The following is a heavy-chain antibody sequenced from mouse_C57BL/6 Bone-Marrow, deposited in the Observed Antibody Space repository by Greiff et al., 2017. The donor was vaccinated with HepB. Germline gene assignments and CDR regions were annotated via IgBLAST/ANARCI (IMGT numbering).Heavy chain of an antibody. D-gene: IGHD2-2*01. V-gene: IGHV5-17*01. Sequence: EVHLVESGGGLVKPGGSLKLSCAASGFTFSDYGMHWVRQAPEKGLEWVAYISSGSSTIYYADTVKGRFTLYRDNAKNTLFLQMTSLRSEDTAMYYCARRVYYGYDLYYAMDYWGQGTSVTVSS. CDR2: ISSGSSTI. J-gene: IGHJ4*01. CDR1: GFTFSDYG. CDR3: ARRVYYGYDLYYAMDY.